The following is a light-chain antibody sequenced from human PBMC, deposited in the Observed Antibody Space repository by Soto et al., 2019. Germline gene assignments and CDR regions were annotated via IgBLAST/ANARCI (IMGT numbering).Light chain of an antibody. CDR1: QSVSDNY. CDR3: QQYGVSQWT. J-gene: IGKJ1*01. Sequence: EIVLTQSPGTLSLSPGERATLSCRASQSVSDNYFAWYQQKPGQAPSLLIYAVSSRATGIPDRFSGSGSGTDFTLTISRLEPEDSAVYYCQQYGVSQWTFGQGTKVEI. CDR2: AVS. V-gene: IGKV3-20*01.